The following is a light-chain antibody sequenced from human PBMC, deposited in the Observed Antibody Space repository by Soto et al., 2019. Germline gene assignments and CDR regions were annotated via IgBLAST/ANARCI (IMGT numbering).Light chain of an antibody. CDR2: GAS. CDR1: QNVGTS. J-gene: IGKJ2*01. V-gene: IGKV3-15*01. CDR3: QQYTNWPPFT. Sequence: EVVLTQSPATLSVSPGEEASLSCRASQNVGTSLAWYQQKSGQAPRLLIYGASTRAAGVPARFSGSASGTEYTLTITSLQSEDFALYYCQQYTNWPPFTFGQGTKVDIK.